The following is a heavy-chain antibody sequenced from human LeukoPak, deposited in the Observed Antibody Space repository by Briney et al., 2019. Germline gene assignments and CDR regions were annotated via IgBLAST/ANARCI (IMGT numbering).Heavy chain of an antibody. J-gene: IGHJ4*02. D-gene: IGHD6-25*01. CDR2: IDSTGAYT. CDR1: GFIFSNYA. CDR3: AKGSAAGRPYYFDY. V-gene: IGHV3-23*01. Sequence: PGGSLRLSCAASGFIFSNYAMSWVRQAPGKGLEWVPAIDSTGAYTWYADSVKGRFTISKDSSKTILYLQMNSLRAEDAAVYFCAKGSAAGRPYYFDYWGQGTLVTVSS.